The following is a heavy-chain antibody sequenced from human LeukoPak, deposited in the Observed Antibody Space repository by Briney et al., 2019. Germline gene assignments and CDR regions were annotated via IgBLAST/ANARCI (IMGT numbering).Heavy chain of an antibody. J-gene: IGHJ4*02. D-gene: IGHD6-13*01. Sequence: GGSLRLSCAASGFTFSSYEMNWVRQAPGKGLEWVSYISSSGRTKYYADSVKGRFTISRDNAKNSLYLQMNSLRAEDTAVYYCARSRYSSSPTVYWGQGTLVTVSS. CDR1: GFTFSSYE. V-gene: IGHV3-48*03. CDR3: ARSRYSSSPTVY. CDR2: ISSSGRTK.